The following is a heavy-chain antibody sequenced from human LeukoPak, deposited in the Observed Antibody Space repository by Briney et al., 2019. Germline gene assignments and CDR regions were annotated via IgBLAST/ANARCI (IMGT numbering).Heavy chain of an antibody. CDR1: GGSISSSSYY. CDR2: IYYSGST. D-gene: IGHD3-16*02. V-gene: IGHV4-39*01. J-gene: IGHJ5*02. CDR3: ARHGDQSHVIPPDWFDP. Sequence: PSETLSLTCTVSGGSISSSSYYWGWIRQPPGKGLEWIGSIYYSGSTYYNPSLKSRVTISVDTSKNQFSLKLSSVTAADTAVYYCARHGDQSHVIPPDWFDPWGQGTLVTVSS.